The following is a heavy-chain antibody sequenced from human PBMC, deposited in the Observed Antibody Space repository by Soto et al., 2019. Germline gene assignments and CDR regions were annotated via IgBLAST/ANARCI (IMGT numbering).Heavy chain of an antibody. J-gene: IGHJ6*02. D-gene: IGHD2-2*01. CDR3: ARTLGYCSSPSFDVSNSCSYSYCIGV. CDR1: GGSISSSSYY. V-gene: IGHV4-39*01. Sequence: SETLSLTCTVSGGSISSSSYYWGWIRQPPGKGLEGIGRIYYSGSTYYNPSLKSRVTIAVDASKNQFSLKLSSVAAADTAVYYCARTLGYCSSPSFDVSNSCSYSYCIGVWGQGTSVTVSS. CDR2: IYYSGST.